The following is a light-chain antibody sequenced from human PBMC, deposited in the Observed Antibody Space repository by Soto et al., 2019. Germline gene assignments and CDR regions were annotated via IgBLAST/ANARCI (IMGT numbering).Light chain of an antibody. CDR2: SNN. J-gene: IGLJ3*02. CDR1: SSNIGTNA. Sequence: QSVLTQPPSASDTPGQRVTISCSGSSSNIGTNAVNWYQQLPGTAPKLLIYSNNLRPSGVPDRFSGSKSGTSASLAISGLQSEDESDYFCAAWDDSLDGVVFGGGTKLTVL. CDR3: AAWDDSLDGVV. V-gene: IGLV1-44*01.